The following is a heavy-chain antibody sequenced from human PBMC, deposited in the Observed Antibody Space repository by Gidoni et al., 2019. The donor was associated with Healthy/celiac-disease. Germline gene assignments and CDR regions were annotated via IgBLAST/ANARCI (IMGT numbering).Heavy chain of an antibody. V-gene: IGHV3-23*01. CDR1: GFTFSRYA. Sequence: EVQLLESGGGLVQPGGSLRLSCSASGFTFSRYAMSWVRQAPGKGLGWVSAISGGGGSTYYADSVKGRFTISRDNSKNTLYLQMNSLRAEDTAVYYCAKGGYGDSPPDYWGQGTLVTVSS. CDR2: ISGGGGST. CDR3: AKGGYGDSPPDY. D-gene: IGHD4-17*01. J-gene: IGHJ4*02.